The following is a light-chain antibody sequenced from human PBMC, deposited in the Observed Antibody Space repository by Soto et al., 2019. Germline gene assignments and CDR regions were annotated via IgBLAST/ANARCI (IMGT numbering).Light chain of an antibody. CDR1: RGHNYYA. Sequence: QPVLTQSSSASASLGASVNLTCSLDRGHNYYAIAWHQQQPERGPRFLMKVNSDGSHSRGDGIPDRFSGSSSGAERYLTISSLQSEDEGDYYCQTWGTGIGVFGGGTKVTVL. J-gene: IGLJ3*02. CDR2: VNSDGSH. CDR3: QTWGTGIGV. V-gene: IGLV4-69*02.